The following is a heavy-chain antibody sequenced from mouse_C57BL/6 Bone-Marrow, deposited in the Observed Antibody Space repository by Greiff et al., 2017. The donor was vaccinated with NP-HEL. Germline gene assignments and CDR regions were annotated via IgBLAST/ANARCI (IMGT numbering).Heavy chain of an antibody. CDR2: IDPNSGGT. CDR3: ARGSYYAMDY. CDR1: GYTFTSYW. V-gene: IGHV1-72*01. J-gene: IGHJ4*01. Sequence: QVQLKQPGAELVKPGASVKLSCKASGYTFTSYWMHWVQQRPGRGLEWIGRIDPNSGGTKYNEKFKSKATLTVDKPSSTAYMQLSSLTSEDSAVYYCARGSYYAMDYWGQGTSVTVSS.